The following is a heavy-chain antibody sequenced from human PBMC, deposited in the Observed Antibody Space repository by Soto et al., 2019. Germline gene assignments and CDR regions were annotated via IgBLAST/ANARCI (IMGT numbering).Heavy chain of an antibody. D-gene: IGHD3-3*01. CDR2: LWYDGSQD. J-gene: IGHJ6*02. V-gene: IGHV3-33*03. CDR3: ANLDSWSPRPMDV. CDR1: GFAFRTSA. Sequence: QVQLVESGGGVVQPGGSLRLSCAASGFAFRTSAMHWVRQAPGKGLEWVATLWYDGSQDYYLDSVKGRFIISREISKDTVFLQMNSLRAEDTAIYFCANLDSWSPRPMDVWGQGTTVTVSS.